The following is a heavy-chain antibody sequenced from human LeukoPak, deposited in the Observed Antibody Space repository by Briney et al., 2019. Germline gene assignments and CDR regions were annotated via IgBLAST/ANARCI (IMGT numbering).Heavy chain of an antibody. V-gene: IGHV4-4*07. CDR2: IYTSGGT. CDR1: GGSMDNINLY. Sequence: SETLSLTCSVSGGSMDNINLYWTWIRQPAGKTLEWIGRIYTSGGTTYNPSLKSRVTMSVDRSNNHFSLNLASVTAADTGVYYCVGRGSSSGTFDVWGPGTMVIVSS. CDR3: VGRGSSSGTFDV. D-gene: IGHD6-6*01. J-gene: IGHJ3*01.